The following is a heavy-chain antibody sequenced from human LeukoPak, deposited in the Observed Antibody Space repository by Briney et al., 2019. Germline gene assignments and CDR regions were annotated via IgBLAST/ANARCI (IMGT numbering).Heavy chain of an antibody. J-gene: IGHJ4*02. CDR3: ARTAEYYYDSSGYFDY. CDR2: IYHSGST. D-gene: IGHD3-22*01. CDR1: GYSISSGYY. V-gene: IGHV4-38-2*01. Sequence: SETLSLTCAVSGYSISSGYYWGWIRQPPGKGLEWIGSIYHSGSTDNNPSPKSRVTISVDTPKNQFSLRVSSATAADTAMYYCARTAEYYYDSSGYFDYWGQGTLVTVSS.